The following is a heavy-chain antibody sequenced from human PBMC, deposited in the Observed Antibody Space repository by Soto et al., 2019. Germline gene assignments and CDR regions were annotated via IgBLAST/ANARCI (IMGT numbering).Heavy chain of an antibody. V-gene: IGHV3-11*01. CDR1: GFTFSDYY. J-gene: IGHJ4*02. CDR3: ARAHKGDYFDY. Sequence: GGSLRLSCAASGFTFSDYYMSWIRQAPGKGLEWVSYISSRSSTIFYADSVKGRFTISRDNVKNSLYLQMNSLRAEDTAVYYCARAHKGDYFDYWGQGTLVTVSS. CDR2: ISSRSSTI.